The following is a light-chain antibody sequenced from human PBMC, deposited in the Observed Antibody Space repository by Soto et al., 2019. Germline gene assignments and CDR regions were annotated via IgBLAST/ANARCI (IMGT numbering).Light chain of an antibody. CDR1: QSFRGL. Sequence: EVVLTQSPVTLSLSPGERATLSCRASQSFRGLLAWYQQKPGQAPRLLIYGASTGATGLPARFSGSGSGTEFTLTINSLQAEDCAVYYCQQYYNWPRTFGQGTRLEIK. V-gene: IGKV3-15*01. J-gene: IGKJ5*01. CDR3: QQYYNWPRT. CDR2: GAS.